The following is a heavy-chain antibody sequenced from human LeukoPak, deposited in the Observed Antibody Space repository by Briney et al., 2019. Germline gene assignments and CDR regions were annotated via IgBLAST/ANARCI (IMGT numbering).Heavy chain of an antibody. CDR3: ARVPNLGYCSGGSCYWYNWFDP. V-gene: IGHV1-8*03. D-gene: IGHD2-15*01. Sequence: GASVKVSCKASGYTFTSYDINWVRQATGQGLEWMGWMNPNSGNTGYAQKFQGRVTITRNTSISTAYMELSSLRSEDTAVYYCARVPNLGYCSGGSCYWYNWFDPWGQGTLVTVSS. CDR2: MNPNSGNT. CDR1: GYTFTSYD. J-gene: IGHJ5*02.